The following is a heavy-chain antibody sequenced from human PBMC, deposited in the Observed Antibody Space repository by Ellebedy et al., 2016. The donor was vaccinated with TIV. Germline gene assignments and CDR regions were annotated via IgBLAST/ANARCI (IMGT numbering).Heavy chain of an antibody. V-gene: IGHV1-8*02. J-gene: IGHJ4*02. CDR2: MNPNSGNT. Sequence: ASVKVSCKASGYTFTSYGISWVRQAPGQGLEWMGWMNPNSGNTGYAQKFQGRVTMTRNTSISTAYMELSSLRSEDTAVYYCARVVSSGCLDYWGQGTLVTVSS. D-gene: IGHD6-19*01. CDR3: ARVVSSGCLDY. CDR1: GYTFTSYG.